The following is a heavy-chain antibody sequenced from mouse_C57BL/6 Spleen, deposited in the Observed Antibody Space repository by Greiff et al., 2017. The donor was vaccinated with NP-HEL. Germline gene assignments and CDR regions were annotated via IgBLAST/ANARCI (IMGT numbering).Heavy chain of an antibody. CDR2: IYPGSGNT. CDR1: GYTFTDYY. V-gene: IGHV1-76*01. Sequence: QVQLQQSGAELVRPGASVKLSCKASGYTFTDYYINWVKQRPGQGLEWIARIYPGSGNTYYNEKFKGKATLTAEKSSSTAYMQLSSLTSEDSAVYFCARLEDGYYLDYWGQGTTRTVSS. D-gene: IGHD2-3*01. J-gene: IGHJ2*01. CDR3: ARLEDGYYLDY.